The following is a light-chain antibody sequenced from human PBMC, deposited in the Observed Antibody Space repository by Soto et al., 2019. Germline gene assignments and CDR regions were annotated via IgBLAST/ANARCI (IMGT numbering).Light chain of an antibody. CDR2: GAS. CDR3: QQYGSSPYT. J-gene: IGKJ1*01. CDR1: QSVSSSY. V-gene: IGKV3-20*01. Sequence: EIVWTQSPGTLSLSPGERATLSCRASQSVSSSYLAWYQQKPGQAPRLLIYGASSRATGIPDRFSGSGSGTDFTFTISRLEPEDFAVYYCQQYGSSPYTFGQGTKVDIK.